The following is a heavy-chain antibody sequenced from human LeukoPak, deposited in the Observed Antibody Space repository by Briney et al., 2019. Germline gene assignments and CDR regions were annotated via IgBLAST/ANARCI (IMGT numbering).Heavy chain of an antibody. CDR1: GYTFTSYG. V-gene: IGHV1-18*01. CDR3: ARDWEWLAWNDVFDI. J-gene: IGHJ3*02. D-gene: IGHD6-19*01. Sequence: ASVKVSCKASGYTFTSYGISWVRQAPGQGLEWMGWISGYNGDTNYAQKFQDRVTMTTDTSTSTAYMELRSLRSDDTAMYYCARDWEWLAWNDVFDIWGQGTMVTVSS. CDR2: ISGYNGDT.